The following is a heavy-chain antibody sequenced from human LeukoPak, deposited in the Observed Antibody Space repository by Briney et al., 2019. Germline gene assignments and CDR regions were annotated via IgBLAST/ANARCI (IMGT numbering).Heavy chain of an antibody. V-gene: IGHV1-18*01. CDR1: GYTFTSYA. J-gene: IGHJ6*03. CDR2: IRAYNGHT. CDR3: ARGANYYYYMDV. Sequence: ASVKVSCKASGYTFTSYAISWVRQAPGQGLEWMGWIRAYNGHTNYAQNLQGRVTMTTDTSTSTAYMELRSLRSDDTAVYYCARGANYYYYMDVWGKGTTVTVSS.